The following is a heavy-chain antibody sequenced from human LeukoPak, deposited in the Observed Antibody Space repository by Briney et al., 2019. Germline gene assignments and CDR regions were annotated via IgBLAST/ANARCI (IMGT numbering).Heavy chain of an antibody. D-gene: IGHD6-6*01. CDR1: GYTFTSYG. J-gene: IGHJ6*03. V-gene: IGHV1-18*01. CDR3: ARDRRSSSPRYYYYYMDV. CDR2: ISAYNGNT. Sequence: ASVKVSCKASGYTFTSYGISWVRQAPGQGLEWMGWISAYNGNTNYAQKLQGRVTMTTDTSTSTAYMELRSLRSDDTAVYYCARDRRSSSPRYYYYYMDVWGKGTTVTVSS.